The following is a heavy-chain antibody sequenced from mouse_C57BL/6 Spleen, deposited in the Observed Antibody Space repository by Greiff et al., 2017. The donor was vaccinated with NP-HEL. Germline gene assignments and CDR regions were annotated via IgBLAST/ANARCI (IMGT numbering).Heavy chain of an antibody. Sequence: VQLVESGPGLVQPSQSLSITCTVSGFSLTSYGVHWVRQSPGKGLEWLGVIWRGGSTDYNAAFMSRLSITKDNSKSPVFVKMNSLQAEDTAIYYCAKNSQLFMDYWGQGTSVTVSS. D-gene: IGHD4-1*02. CDR2: IWRGGST. J-gene: IGHJ4*01. CDR1: GFSLTSYG. V-gene: IGHV2-5*01. CDR3: AKNSQLFMDY.